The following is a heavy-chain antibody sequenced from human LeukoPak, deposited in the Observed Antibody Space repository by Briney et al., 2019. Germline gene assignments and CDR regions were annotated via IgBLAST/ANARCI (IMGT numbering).Heavy chain of an antibody. CDR2: ISAYNGNT. CDR1: GYTFTNYG. CDR3: AREGSMTTVTHFDY. Sequence: GASVKVSCKASGYTFTNYGISWLRQAPAQGLDWMGWISAYNGNTNFAQKLQGRGTMTTDTSTSTAYMELRSLRSDDTAVYYCAREGSMTTVTHFDYWGQGTLVTVSS. V-gene: IGHV1-18*01. D-gene: IGHD4-17*01. J-gene: IGHJ4*02.